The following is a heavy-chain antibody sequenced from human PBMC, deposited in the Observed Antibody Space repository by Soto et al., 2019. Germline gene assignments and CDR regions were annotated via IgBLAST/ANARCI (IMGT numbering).Heavy chain of an antibody. CDR3: ARRGAPAATGNYHWFDP. V-gene: IGHV3-33*01. Sequence: QVQLVESGGGVVQPGGSLRLSCEASGFIFNAYGMYWVRQAPGKGLEWVALIWYDGKKKYYADSVKGRFTISRDNSKNTVYLQMDTLRDEDTAVYYCARRGAPAATGNYHWFDPWGQGTLVIVSS. D-gene: IGHD2-2*01. J-gene: IGHJ5*02. CDR1: GFIFNAYG. CDR2: IWYDGKKK.